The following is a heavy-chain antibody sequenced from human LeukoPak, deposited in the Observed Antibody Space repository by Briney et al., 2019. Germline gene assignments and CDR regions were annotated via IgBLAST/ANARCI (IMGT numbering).Heavy chain of an antibody. CDR3: ARDGSRVVVTRAEYFQH. Sequence: ASVKVSCKASGYTFTSYGISWVRQAPGQGLEWMGWISAYNGNTNYAQKLQGRVTMTTDTSTSTAYMELRSLRSDDTAVCYCARDGSRVVVTRAEYFQHWGQGTLVSVSS. CDR2: ISAYNGNT. D-gene: IGHD3-22*01. V-gene: IGHV1-18*01. CDR1: GYTFTSYG. J-gene: IGHJ1*01.